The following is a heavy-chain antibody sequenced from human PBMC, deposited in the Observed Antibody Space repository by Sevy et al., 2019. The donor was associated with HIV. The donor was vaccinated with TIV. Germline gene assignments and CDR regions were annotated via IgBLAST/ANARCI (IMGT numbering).Heavy chain of an antibody. CDR1: GFTFSSYA. V-gene: IGHV3-23*01. CDR3: AKDRVWELGDAFDI. CDR2: LSGSGGST. J-gene: IGHJ3*02. D-gene: IGHD1-26*01. Sequence: GSLRRSCVASGFTFSSYAMNWVRQAPGKGLEWVSGLSGSGGSTKYADSVKGRFTISRDNSKNTLYLQMNSLRAEDTAVYYCAKDRVWELGDAFDIWGQRTMVTVSS.